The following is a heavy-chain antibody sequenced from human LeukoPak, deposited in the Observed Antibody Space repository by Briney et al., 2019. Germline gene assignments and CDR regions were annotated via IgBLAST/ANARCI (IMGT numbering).Heavy chain of an antibody. J-gene: IGHJ5*02. D-gene: IGHD2-15*01. CDR2: ISYDGSNK. Sequence: GGSLRLSCAASGFIFSSYAMHWVRQAPGKGLEWVAVISYDGSNKYYADSVKGRFTISRDNSKNTLYLQMNSLRAEDTGVYYCATLSGSRFDRWGQGTLVTVSS. CDR3: ATLSGSRFDR. CDR1: GFIFSSYA. V-gene: IGHV3-30-3*01.